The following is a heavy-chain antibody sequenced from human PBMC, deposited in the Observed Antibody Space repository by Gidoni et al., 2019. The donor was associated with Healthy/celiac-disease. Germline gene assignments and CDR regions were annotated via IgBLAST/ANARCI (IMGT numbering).Heavy chain of an antibody. D-gene: IGHD6-19*01. Sequence: QVQLVQSGAEVKKPGASVKVSCKASGYTFTSYAMHWVRQAPGQRLEWMGWINAGNGNTKYSQKFQGRVTITRDTSASTAYMELSSLRSEDTAVYYCARPVAGQGDAFDIWGQGTMVTVSS. CDR1: GYTFTSYA. CDR2: INAGNGNT. J-gene: IGHJ3*02. V-gene: IGHV1-3*01. CDR3: ARPVAGQGDAFDI.